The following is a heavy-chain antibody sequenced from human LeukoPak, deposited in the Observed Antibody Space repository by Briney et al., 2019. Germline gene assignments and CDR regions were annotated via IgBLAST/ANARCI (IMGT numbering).Heavy chain of an antibody. CDR2: ISGSGGST. V-gene: IGHV3-23*01. Sequence: PGGSLRLSCAASGFTFSSYAMSWVRQGPGKGMEWGSAISGSGGSTYYADSVKGRFTISRDNSKNTLYLQMNSLRAEDTAVYYCAKNSFGHYYYYYMDVWGKGTTVTVSS. J-gene: IGHJ6*03. CDR1: GFTFSSYA. D-gene: IGHD3-16*01. CDR3: AKNSFGHYYYYYMDV.